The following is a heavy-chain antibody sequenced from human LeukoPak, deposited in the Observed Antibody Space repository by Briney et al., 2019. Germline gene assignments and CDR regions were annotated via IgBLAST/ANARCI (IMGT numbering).Heavy chain of an antibody. J-gene: IGHJ6*03. D-gene: IGHD1-26*01. CDR1: GGSISSGSYY. V-gene: IGHV4-61*10. CDR2: IYYSGST. CDR3: ARGPKDSGSYFGYYYYYMDV. Sequence: SETLSLTCTVSGGSISSGSYYWSWIRQPAGKGLEWIGYIYYSGSTNYNPSLKSRVTISVDTSKNQFSLKLSSVTAADTAVYYCARGPKDSGSYFGYYYYYMDVWGKGTTVTISS.